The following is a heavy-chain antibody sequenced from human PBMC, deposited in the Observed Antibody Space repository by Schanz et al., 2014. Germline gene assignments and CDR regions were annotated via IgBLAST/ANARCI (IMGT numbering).Heavy chain of an antibody. D-gene: IGHD6-6*01. J-gene: IGHJ6*02. CDR1: GFTFSNYG. CDR2: IRGSGGST. CDR3: AKVWKDHRIAGRPGWSDGMDV. Sequence: EEQLLESGGGLVQPGGSLRLSCAASGFTFSNYGMAWVRQAPGKGLEWVSCIRGSGGSTLYADSVQGRFTISRDDSKNMLYLQMNSLRAEDTAVYYCAKVWKDHRIAGRPGWSDGMDVWGQGTTVTVSS. V-gene: IGHV3-23*01.